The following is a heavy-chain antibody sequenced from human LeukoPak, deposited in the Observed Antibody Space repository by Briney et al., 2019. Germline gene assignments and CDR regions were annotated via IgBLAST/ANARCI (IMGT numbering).Heavy chain of an antibody. V-gene: IGHV1-18*01. D-gene: IGHD3-10*01. CDR2: ISAYNGNT. J-gene: IGHJ4*02. CDR1: GYTFTSYG. Sequence: ASVKVSCKASGYTFTSYGISWVRQAPGQGLEWMGWISAYNGNTNYVQKLQGRVTMTTDTSTSTAYMELRSLRSDDTAVYYCARGSKYFGELIRRGEYYFDYWGQGTLVTVSS. CDR3: ARGSKYFGELIRRGEYYFDY.